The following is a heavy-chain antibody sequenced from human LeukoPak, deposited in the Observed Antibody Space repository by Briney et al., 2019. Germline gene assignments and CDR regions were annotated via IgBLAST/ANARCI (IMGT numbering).Heavy chain of an antibody. D-gene: IGHD2-2*01. V-gene: IGHV3-30*04. CDR1: GFTFSNYA. Sequence: LPGRSLRLSCAASGFTFSNYAMHWVRQAPGKGLGWVALISNDGGNKYYADSVKGRFTISRDNSKNTLYLQMNSLRAEDTAVYYCASLTHHCSSTSCYHYWGQGTLVTVSS. CDR2: ISNDGGNK. CDR3: ASLTHHCSSTSCYHY. J-gene: IGHJ4*02.